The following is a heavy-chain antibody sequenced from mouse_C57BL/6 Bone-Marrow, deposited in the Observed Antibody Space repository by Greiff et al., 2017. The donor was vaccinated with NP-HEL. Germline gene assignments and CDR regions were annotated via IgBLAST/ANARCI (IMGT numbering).Heavy chain of an antibody. D-gene: IGHD1-1*01. J-gene: IGHJ4*01. CDR3: ARAPFLLLQGYYAMDY. CDR1: GFTFSDYY. V-gene: IGHV5-12*01. Sequence: EVMLVESGGGLVQPGGSLKLSCAASGFTFSDYYMYWVRQTPEKRLEWVAYISNGGGSTYYPDTVKGRFPISRDNAKNTLYLQMSRLKSEDTAMYYCARAPFLLLQGYYAMDYWGQGTSVTVSS. CDR2: ISNGGGST.